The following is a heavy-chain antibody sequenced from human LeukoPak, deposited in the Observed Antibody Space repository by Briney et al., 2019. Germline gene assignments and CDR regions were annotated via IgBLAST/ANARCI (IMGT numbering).Heavy chain of an antibody. V-gene: IGHV4-34*01. J-gene: IGHJ3*02. CDR1: GGSFSGYY. CDR3: ARPSPLGWGAFDI. D-gene: IGHD2-15*01. CDR2: ITHSGST. Sequence: SETLSLTCAVHGGSFSGYYWNRIRQPPGKGLEWIGEITHSGSTKYNPSLKSRVTISVDTSKNQFSLRLSSATAADTAVYYCARPSPLGWGAFDIWGQGTMVTVSS.